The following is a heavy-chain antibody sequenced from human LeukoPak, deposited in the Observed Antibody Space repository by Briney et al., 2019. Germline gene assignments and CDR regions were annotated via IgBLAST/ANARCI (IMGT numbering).Heavy chain of an antibody. CDR2: IIPIFGTA. D-gene: IGHD1-1*01. Sequence: ASVKVSCKASGGTFSSYAISWVRQAPGQGLEWMGGIIPIFGTANYAQEFQGRVTITADESTSTAYMELSSLRSEDTAVYYCAKNTGQLERRSYYYYYMDVWGKGTTVTISS. CDR3: AKNTGQLERRSYYYYYMDV. CDR1: GGTFSSYA. J-gene: IGHJ6*03. V-gene: IGHV1-69*13.